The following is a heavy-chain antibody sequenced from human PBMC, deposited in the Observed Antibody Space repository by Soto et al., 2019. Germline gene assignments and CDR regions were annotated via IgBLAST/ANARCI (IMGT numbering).Heavy chain of an antibody. CDR3: ARVVKAGDYGDYGRYYFDY. Sequence: QVQLVQSGAEVTKPGASVKVSCKASGYTFTTYGITWVRQAPGQVLEWMGWISAYSGNTNYAQKLKGRLTVTTDTSTNTAYMDLRSLRSDDTAVYYCARVVKAGDYGDYGRYYFDYWGHGTLVTVSS. D-gene: IGHD4-17*01. CDR2: ISAYSGNT. CDR1: GYTFTTYG. J-gene: IGHJ4*01. V-gene: IGHV1-18*04.